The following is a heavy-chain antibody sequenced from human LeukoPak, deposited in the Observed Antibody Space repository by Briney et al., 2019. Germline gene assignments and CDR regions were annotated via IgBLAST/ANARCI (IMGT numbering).Heavy chain of an antibody. Sequence: PGGSLRLSCVASGFSFSSYTMNWVRQAPGKGLEWVSSISSSSTYIYYRDSVKGRFTISRDNAKNSLYLQMNSLRSDDTAVYYCARDDSGTGTTSEWEAGFDYWGQGTLVTVSS. CDR2: ISSSSTYI. D-gene: IGHD1-7*01. J-gene: IGHJ4*02. V-gene: IGHV3-21*04. CDR1: GFSFSSYT. CDR3: ARDDSGTGTTSEWEAGFDY.